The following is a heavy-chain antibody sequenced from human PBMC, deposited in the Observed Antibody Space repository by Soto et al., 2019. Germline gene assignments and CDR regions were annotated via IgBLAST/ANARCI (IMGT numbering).Heavy chain of an antibody. J-gene: IGHJ6*02. CDR2: ITNTGETI. Sequence: EVQMVESGVGLVQPRGSLRLSCAGSGFTFSTYNMDCGRKAPGKGLEWISYITNTGETIYYADSVRGRFTISRDNAKTALFLQKNSLRDDDTAVYYCARDGERGYDMVVWRQVTMVTVS. V-gene: IGHV3-48*02. CDR3: ARDGERGYDMVV. CDR1: GFTFSTYN.